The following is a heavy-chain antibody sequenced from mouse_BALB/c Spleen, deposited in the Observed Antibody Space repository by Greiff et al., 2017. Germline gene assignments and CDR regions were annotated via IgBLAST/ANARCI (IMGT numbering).Heavy chain of an antibody. Sequence: EVHLVESGGGLVQPGGSRKLSCAASGFTFSSFGMHWVRQAPEKGLEWVAYISSGSSTIYYADTVKGRFTISRDNPKNTLFLQMTSLRSEDTAMYYCARPFNWDGYAMDYWGQGTSVTVSS. CDR2: ISSGSSTI. D-gene: IGHD4-1*02. V-gene: IGHV5-17*02. CDR1: GFTFSSFG. J-gene: IGHJ4*01. CDR3: ARPFNWDGYAMDY.